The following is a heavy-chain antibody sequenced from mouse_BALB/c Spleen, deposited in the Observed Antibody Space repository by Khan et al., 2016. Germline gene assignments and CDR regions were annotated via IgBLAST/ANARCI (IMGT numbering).Heavy chain of an antibody. CDR3: AKNAYAGMFWASDH. CDR2: IYPGGDYN. D-gene: IGHD2-10*01. CDR1: GYRITDYW. J-gene: IGHJ4*01. Sequence: QVQLQQSGAELVRPGTSVKMSCKAAGYRITDYWIGWVKKRPGHGLEWIGDIYPGGDYNKYNEKYKGKGTLTEDTSSHKVYMQHSRLKSEASAIYYCAKNAYAGMFWASDHWGQGTSFTVSS. V-gene: IGHV1-63*02.